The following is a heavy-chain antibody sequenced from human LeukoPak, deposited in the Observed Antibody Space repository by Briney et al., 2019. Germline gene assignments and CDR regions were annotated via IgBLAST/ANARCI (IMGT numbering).Heavy chain of an antibody. Sequence: GGSLRLSCAASGFTFSDYYMSWIRQAPGKGLEWVSYISSSGSTIYYADSVKGRFTISRDNAKNPLYLQMNSLRAEDTAVYYCAANTRYCSSTSCYKDYWGQGTLVTVSS. D-gene: IGHD2-2*02. J-gene: IGHJ4*02. CDR1: GFTFSDYY. CDR2: ISSSGSTI. CDR3: AANTRYCSSTSCYKDY. V-gene: IGHV3-11*04.